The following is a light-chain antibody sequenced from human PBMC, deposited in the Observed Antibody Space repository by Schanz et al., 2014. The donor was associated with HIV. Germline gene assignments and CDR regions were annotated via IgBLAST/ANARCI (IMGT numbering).Light chain of an antibody. V-gene: IGLV2-14*01. CDR2: DDT. J-gene: IGLJ1*01. CDR1: SSDVGGYNY. Sequence: QSALTQPASVSGSPGQSITISCTGTSSDVGGYNYVSWYQQHPGKAPKLIIYDDTYRPSEDSDRFSGSKSGTSASLAITGLQAEDEADYYCQSYDSSLNYVFGAGTKLPVL. CDR3: QSYDSSLNYV.